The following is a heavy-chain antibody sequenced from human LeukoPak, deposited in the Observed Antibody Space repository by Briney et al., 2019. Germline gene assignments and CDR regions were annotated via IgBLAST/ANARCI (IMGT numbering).Heavy chain of an antibody. Sequence: ASVKVSCKASGYTFTSYDIDWVRQATGQGLEWMGWMNPNSGNTGYAQKFQGRVTMTRNTSISTAYMELSSLRSEDTAVYYCARGQSWDYYDSSGHDYWGQGTLVTVSS. J-gene: IGHJ4*02. D-gene: IGHD3-22*01. V-gene: IGHV1-8*01. CDR3: ARGQSWDYYDSSGHDY. CDR1: GYTFTSYD. CDR2: MNPNSGNT.